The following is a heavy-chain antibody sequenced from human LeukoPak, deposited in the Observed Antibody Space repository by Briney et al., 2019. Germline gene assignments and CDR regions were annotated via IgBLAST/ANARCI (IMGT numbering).Heavy chain of an antibody. J-gene: IGHJ5*02. V-gene: IGHV4-39*07. CDR1: GGSISSSSYY. D-gene: IGHD2-2*01. CDR3: ARDGGNIVVVPAAIWFDP. CDR2: IYYSEST. Sequence: PSETLSLTCTVSGGSISSSSYYWGWIRQPPGKGLEWIGSIYYSESTYYNPSLKSRVTISVDASKNQFSLKLSSVTAADTAVYYCARDGGNIVVVPAAIWFDPWGQGTLVTVSS.